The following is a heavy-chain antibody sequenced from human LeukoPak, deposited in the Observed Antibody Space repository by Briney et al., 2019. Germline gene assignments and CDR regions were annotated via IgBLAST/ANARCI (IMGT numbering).Heavy chain of an antibody. V-gene: IGHV3-30*03. J-gene: IGHJ6*03. CDR1: GFSFISYG. Sequence: GGSLRLSCAASGFSFISYGMHWVRQAPGKGLEWVGVISDDGRRKDYADSVKGRFTISRDNSKDTLYLQMNSLRAEDTAVYYCARGVGDYYGSGSPVGMDVWGKGTTVTVSS. D-gene: IGHD3-10*01. CDR3: ARGVGDYYGSGSPVGMDV. CDR2: ISDDGRRK.